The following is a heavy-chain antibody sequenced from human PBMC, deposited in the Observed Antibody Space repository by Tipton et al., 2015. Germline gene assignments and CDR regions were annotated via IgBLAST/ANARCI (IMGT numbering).Heavy chain of an antibody. J-gene: IGHJ4*02. D-gene: IGHD3-10*01. Sequence: QSGAEVKKPGASVKVSCRASGYTFTRSGVNWLRQAPGQGLQWMGWISAYNGDTKYAQKFQGRVTMTTDTSTNTAYMEVKSLTFNDTAVYYCTRASPILWFGDPADSWGQGTLITVAS. CDR3: TRASPILWFGDPADS. V-gene: IGHV1-18*01. CDR2: ISAYNGDT. CDR1: GYTFTRSG.